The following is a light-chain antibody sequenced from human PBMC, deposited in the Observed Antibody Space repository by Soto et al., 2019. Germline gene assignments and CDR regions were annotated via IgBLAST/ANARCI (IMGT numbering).Light chain of an antibody. CDR1: QSISNY. CDR3: QQSYSPSLT. Sequence: DIQMTQSPSSLSASVGDRVIITCRASQSISNYLNWYQQKRGKAPQVLIYAASSLHSGVPSRFSGSGSGTDFTLTISSLQPEDFATYYCQQSYSPSLTFGGGSRVEI. CDR2: AAS. J-gene: IGKJ4*01. V-gene: IGKV1-39*01.